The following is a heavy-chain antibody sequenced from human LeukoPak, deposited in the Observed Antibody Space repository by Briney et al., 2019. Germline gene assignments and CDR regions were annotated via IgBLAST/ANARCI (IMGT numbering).Heavy chain of an antibody. CDR1: GFTFSSYS. CDR2: ISSSSSYI. CDR3: AKDRRPNNYHASGTHY. Sequence: GGSLRLSCAASGFTFSSYSMNWVRQAPGKGLEWVSPISSSSSYIYYADSVKGRFTISGDNAKNSLYLQMNSLRAEDTAVYYCAKDRRPNNYHASGTHYWGQGTLVTVSS. J-gene: IGHJ4*02. D-gene: IGHD3-10*01. V-gene: IGHV3-21*01.